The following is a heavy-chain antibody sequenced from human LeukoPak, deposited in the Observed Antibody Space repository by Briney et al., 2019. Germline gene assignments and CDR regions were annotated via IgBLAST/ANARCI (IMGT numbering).Heavy chain of an antibody. CDR2: IWSDGTHK. J-gene: IGHJ4*02. CDR1: GFDFSTCG. V-gene: IGHV3-33*06. Sequence: GGSLRLSCTTSGFDFSTCGMNWVRQAPGKGLEWLANIWSDGTHKYYADSVKGRFTIARDNSKNTLYLQMNSLRAEDTAVYYCAKGAFDYWGQGTLVTVSS. CDR3: AKGAFDY.